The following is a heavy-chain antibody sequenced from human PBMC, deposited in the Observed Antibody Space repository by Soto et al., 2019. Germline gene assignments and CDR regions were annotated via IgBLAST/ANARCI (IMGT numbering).Heavy chain of an antibody. CDR3: AISQDRGGTTTFIY. Sequence: GGSLRLSCAVSGFTFDYNAMHWVRQAPGKGLEWVSGINWKSDIGYADSVEGRFTISRGNAENSLYLQMNSLRAEDTALYYCAISQDRGGTTTFIYWGQGTQVTVSS. CDR1: GFTFDYNA. V-gene: IGHV3-9*01. D-gene: IGHD3-16*01. CDR2: INWKSDI. J-gene: IGHJ4*02.